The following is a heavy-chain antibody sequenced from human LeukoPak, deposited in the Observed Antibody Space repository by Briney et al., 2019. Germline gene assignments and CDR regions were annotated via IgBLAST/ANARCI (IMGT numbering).Heavy chain of an antibody. V-gene: IGHV3-33*08. J-gene: IGHJ6*02. D-gene: IGHD5-18*01. CDR2: IWYDGSNK. CDR1: GFTFSTYA. CDR3: AREGYSYGLDV. Sequence: GGSLRLSCAVSGFTFSTYAMHWVRQAPGKGLEWVAVIWYDGSNKYYADSVKGRFTISRDNSKNTLYLQMNSLRAEDTAVYYCAREGYSYGLDVWGQGTTVTVSS.